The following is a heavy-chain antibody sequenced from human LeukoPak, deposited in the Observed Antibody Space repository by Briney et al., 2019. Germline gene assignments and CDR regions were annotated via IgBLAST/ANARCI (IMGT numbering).Heavy chain of an antibody. J-gene: IGHJ4*02. CDR1: GYSFTSYW. CDR2: IYPGDSDT. Sequence: GESLKISCKGSGYSFTSYWIGWVRQMPGKGLEGMGIIYPGDSDTRYSPSFQGHVTISADKSSRTAYLQWSSLKASDTAMYYCARFFGYDSSGYNWGQGTLVTVSS. V-gene: IGHV5-51*01. CDR3: ARFFGYDSSGYN. D-gene: IGHD3-22*01.